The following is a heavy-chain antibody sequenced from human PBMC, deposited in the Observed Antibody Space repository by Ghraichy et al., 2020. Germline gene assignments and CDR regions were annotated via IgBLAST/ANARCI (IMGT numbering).Heavy chain of an antibody. CDR3: VCHIMTKVTSWFDP. Sequence: SETLSLTCTVSGDSISSSTYYWGWVRQPPGKGLEWIGSIYYSGSTYYNPSLKSRVTISVDTSKNQFSLKLNSEIAADTASYYCVCHIMTKVTSWFDPLGQGTLVTVSS. CDR2: IYYSGST. CDR1: GDSISSSTYY. D-gene: IGHD4-17*01. V-gene: IGHV4-39*01. J-gene: IGHJ5*02.